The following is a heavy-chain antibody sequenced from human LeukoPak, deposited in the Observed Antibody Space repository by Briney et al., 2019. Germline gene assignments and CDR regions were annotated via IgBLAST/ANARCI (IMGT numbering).Heavy chain of an antibody. D-gene: IGHD6-13*01. CDR2: IYTGGSS. J-gene: IGHJ3*02. V-gene: IGHV4-4*07. Sequence: SETLSLTCTVSGGSISSYYWSWIRQPAGQGLEWIGRIYTGGSSNFNTSLKSRVTMSVDTSKNQFSLKLRSVTAAETAVYYCAREPAGIAAAGKALAFDIWGQGTMVTVSS. CDR3: AREPAGIAAAGKALAFDI. CDR1: GGSISSYY.